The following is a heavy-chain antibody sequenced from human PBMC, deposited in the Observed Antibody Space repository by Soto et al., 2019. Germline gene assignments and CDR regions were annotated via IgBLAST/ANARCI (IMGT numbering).Heavy chain of an antibody. V-gene: IGHV1-69*01. Sequence: QVQLVQSGAEVKKPGSSVKVSCKASGGTFSSYAISWVRQAPGQELEWMGGIIPIFGTANYAQKFQGRVTITADESTTTAYMELSSLRSEDTAVYYCARDRGYSSWVGYYGMDVWGQGTTVTVSS. D-gene: IGHD2-2*01. CDR3: ARDRGYSSWVGYYGMDV. J-gene: IGHJ6*02. CDR1: GGTFSSYA. CDR2: IIPIFGTA.